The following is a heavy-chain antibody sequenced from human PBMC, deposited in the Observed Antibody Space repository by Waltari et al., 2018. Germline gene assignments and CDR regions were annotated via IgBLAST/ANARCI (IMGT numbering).Heavy chain of an antibody. CDR3: AKRELGGPLDP. Sequence: QVQLVQSGAVVKNPGSSVKVSCRASGGTFGRFALSWVRQAPGQCLEVLGGVIPILGTPNDAQKFQAILTITADERTSTGFMELGSRTSDDTGIYYCAKRELGGPLDPWGQGTLVTSSS. CDR1: GGTFGRFA. CDR2: VIPILGTP. V-gene: IGHV1-69*11. D-gene: IGHD1-1*01. J-gene: IGHJ5*02.